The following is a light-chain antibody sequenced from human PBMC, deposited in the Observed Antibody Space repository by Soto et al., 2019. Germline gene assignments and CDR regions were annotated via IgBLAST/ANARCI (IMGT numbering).Light chain of an antibody. CDR3: SSFAGSNNFPYV. CDR1: SSDIGVYNY. Sequence: QSALTQPASVSGSPGQSITISCTGTSSDIGVYNYVSWYQQHPGKAPKLMIYEINKRPSGVPDRFSGSKSGNTASLTVSGLQAEDEADYYCSSFAGSNNFPYVFGTGTQLTVL. J-gene: IGLJ1*01. CDR2: EIN. V-gene: IGLV2-8*01.